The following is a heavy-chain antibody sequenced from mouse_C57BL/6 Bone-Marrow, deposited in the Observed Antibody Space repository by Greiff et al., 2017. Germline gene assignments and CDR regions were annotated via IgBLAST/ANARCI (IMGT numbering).Heavy chain of an antibody. J-gene: IGHJ2*01. Sequence: VQLQQSGAELVKPGASVKLSCTASGFTIKNYYIPWVKQRTDQGLEWIGRIDPEDGETKYAPKFQDKATITADTTSNTAYLQLSSLASEDTAVYYCTRSLIYYGTNYWGQGTTLTVSS. V-gene: IGHV14-2*01. CDR2: IDPEDGET. CDR1: GFTIKNYY. D-gene: IGHD1-1*01. CDR3: TRSLIYYGTNY.